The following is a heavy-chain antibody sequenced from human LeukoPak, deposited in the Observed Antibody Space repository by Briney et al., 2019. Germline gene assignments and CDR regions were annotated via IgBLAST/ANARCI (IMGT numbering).Heavy chain of an antibody. CDR1: GFTFSSYG. V-gene: IGHV3-33*01. D-gene: IGHD2-21*02. CDR3: ARGVVVTAIQNYFDY. CDR2: IWYDGSNK. Sequence: GGSLRLSCAASGFTFSSYGMHWVRQTPGKGLEWVAVIWYDGSNKYYADSVKGRFTISRDNSKNTLYLQMNSLRAEDTAVYYCARGVVVTAIQNYFDYWGQGTLVTVSS. J-gene: IGHJ4*02.